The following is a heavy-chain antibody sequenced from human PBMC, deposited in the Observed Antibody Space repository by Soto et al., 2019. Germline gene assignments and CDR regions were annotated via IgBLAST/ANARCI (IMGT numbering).Heavy chain of an antibody. Sequence: QVQLVESGGGLVKPGGSLRLSCAASGFTFSDYYMSWIRQAPGKGLEWVSYISSSGSTIYYADSVKGRFTISRDNAKNSLYLQMNSLRAEDTAVYYCARAHSYDFWSGFAVSYYYYYMDVWGKGTTVTVSS. J-gene: IGHJ6*03. D-gene: IGHD3-3*01. CDR1: GFTFSDYY. V-gene: IGHV3-11*01. CDR3: ARAHSYDFWSGFAVSYYYYYMDV. CDR2: ISSSGSTI.